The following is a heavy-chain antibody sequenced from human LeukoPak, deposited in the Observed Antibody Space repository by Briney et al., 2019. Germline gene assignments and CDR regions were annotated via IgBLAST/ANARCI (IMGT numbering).Heavy chain of an antibody. J-gene: IGHJ1*01. Sequence: ASVKVSCKASGYTFSGYYMHWVRQAPGQGLEWMGWINPNSGGTNDAQKFQGRVTMTRDTSISTAYMELSRLRSDDTAVYYCARTAAAAPFAEYFQHWGQGTLVTVSS. CDR2: INPNSGGT. CDR3: ARTAAAAPFAEYFQH. V-gene: IGHV1-2*02. CDR1: GYTFSGYY. D-gene: IGHD6-13*01.